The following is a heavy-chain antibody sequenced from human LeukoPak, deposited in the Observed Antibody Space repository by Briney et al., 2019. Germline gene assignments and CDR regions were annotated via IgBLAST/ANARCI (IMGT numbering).Heavy chain of an antibody. CDR1: GFTFSSYA. CDR3: ARGRRAVNGKYYYFDY. V-gene: IGHV3-23*01. CDR2: ISGSGGST. Sequence: QPGGSLRLSCAASGFTFSSYAMSWVRQAPGKGLEWVSAISGSGGSTYYADSVKGRFTISRDNARKSLYLQMNSLRAEDTAVYYCARGRRAVNGKYYYFDYWGQGALVTVSS. D-gene: IGHD6-19*01. J-gene: IGHJ4*02.